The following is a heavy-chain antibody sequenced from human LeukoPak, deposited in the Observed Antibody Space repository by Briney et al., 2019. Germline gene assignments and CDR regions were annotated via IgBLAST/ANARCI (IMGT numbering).Heavy chain of an antibody. V-gene: IGHV4-34*01. Sequence: PSETLSLTCAVYGGSFSGYYWSWIRQPPGKGLEWIGEINHSGSTNYNPSLKSRVTISVDTSKNQFSLKLSSVTAADTAVYYCARSLKSTTVTTTNPKKNWLVPWGQGTLVTVSS. CDR1: GGSFSGYY. D-gene: IGHD4-17*01. J-gene: IGHJ5*02. CDR2: INHSGST. CDR3: ARSLKSTTVTTTNPKKNWLVP.